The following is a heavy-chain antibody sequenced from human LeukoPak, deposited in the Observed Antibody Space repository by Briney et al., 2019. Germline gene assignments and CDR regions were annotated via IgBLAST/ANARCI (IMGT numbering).Heavy chain of an antibody. CDR3: ARGPVVVVADNWFDP. Sequence: PSETLSLTCTVSGGSISSGDYYWSWIRQPPGTGLEWTGYIYYSGSTYYNPSLKSRVTISVDTSKNQFSLKLSSVTAADTAVYYCARGPVVVVADNWFDPWGQGTLVTVSS. J-gene: IGHJ5*02. V-gene: IGHV4-30-4*01. D-gene: IGHD2-15*01. CDR2: IYYSGST. CDR1: GGSISSGDYY.